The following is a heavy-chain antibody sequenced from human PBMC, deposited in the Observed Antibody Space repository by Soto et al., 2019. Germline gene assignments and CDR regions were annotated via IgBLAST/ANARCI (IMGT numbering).Heavy chain of an antibody. CDR3: ARTTAVPNTLRSRYFFDY. V-gene: IGHV4-61*01. Sequence: SETLSLTCSVSGGSVSDKTYYWSWIRQPPGKRLEWIGYVYYSGTTNYDPSLKSRVTISVDLSKNRFSLRLSSVTTADTALYYCARTTAVPNTLRSRYFFDYWGQGTLVTVSS. D-gene: IGHD4-17*01. J-gene: IGHJ4*02. CDR1: GGSVSDKTYY. CDR2: VYYSGTT.